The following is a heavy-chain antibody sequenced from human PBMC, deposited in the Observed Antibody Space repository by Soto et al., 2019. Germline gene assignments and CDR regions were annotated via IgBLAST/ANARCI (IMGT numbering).Heavy chain of an antibody. D-gene: IGHD6-13*01. V-gene: IGHV3-49*03. Sequence: GGSLRLSCTASGFTFGDYAMSWFRQAPGKGLEWVGFIRSKAYGGTTEYAASVKGRFTISRDDSKSIAYLQMNSLKTEDTAVYYCTRDPELRAAAGPGWFDPWGQGTLVTVSS. CDR2: IRSKAYGGTT. J-gene: IGHJ5*02. CDR3: TRDPELRAAAGPGWFDP. CDR1: GFTFGDYA.